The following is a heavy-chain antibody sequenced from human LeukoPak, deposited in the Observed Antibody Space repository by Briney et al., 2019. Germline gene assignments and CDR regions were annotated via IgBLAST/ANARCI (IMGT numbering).Heavy chain of an antibody. Sequence: PSQTLSLTCTVSGYSISSGYYWGWIRQPPGKGLEWIGSIYHSGSTYYNPSLKSRVTISVDTSKNQFSLKLSSVTAADTAVYYCARDGREGIRWGFDYWGQGTLVTVSS. CDR3: ARDGREGIRWGFDY. CDR2: IYHSGST. D-gene: IGHD4-23*01. J-gene: IGHJ4*02. CDR1: GYSISSGYY. V-gene: IGHV4-38-2*02.